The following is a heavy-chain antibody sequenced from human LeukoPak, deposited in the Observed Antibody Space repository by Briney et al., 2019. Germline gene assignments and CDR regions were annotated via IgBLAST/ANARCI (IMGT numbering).Heavy chain of an antibody. J-gene: IGHJ4*02. CDR3: ARVLGNQHFDY. CDR1: GFTFSSYA. V-gene: IGHV3-30-3*01. CDR2: ISYDGSNK. Sequence: GGSLRLSCAASGFTFSSYAMHWVRQAPGKGLEWVAVISYDGSNKYYADSVKGRFTISRGNSKNTLYLQMNSLRAEDTAVYYCARVLGNQHFDYWGQGTLVTVSA. D-gene: IGHD7-27*01.